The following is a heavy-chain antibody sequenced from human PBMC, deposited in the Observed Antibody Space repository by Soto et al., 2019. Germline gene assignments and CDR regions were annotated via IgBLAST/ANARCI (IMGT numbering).Heavy chain of an antibody. CDR1: GLSITDSEMG. CDR2: INSTGEK. J-gene: IGHJ5*02. CDR3: ARRHLAVAVSPWFDP. V-gene: IGHV2-26*01. Sequence: QVTLKDSGPVLVNPTETLTLRCTVSGLSITDSEMGVSWIRQPPGQPLEWLAHINSTGEKSYSTFLKSRLAITKDTSKTQIVLTMTNMDPADTATYYCARRHLAVAVSPWFDPWGQGIPVTVSS. D-gene: IGHD6-19*01.